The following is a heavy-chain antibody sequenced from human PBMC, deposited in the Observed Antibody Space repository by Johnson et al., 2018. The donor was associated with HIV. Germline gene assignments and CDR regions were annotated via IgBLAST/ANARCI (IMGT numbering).Heavy chain of an antibody. CDR1: GFTFSDYY. CDR2: ISSSGSTT. J-gene: IGHJ3*02. D-gene: IGHD3-3*01. V-gene: IGHV3-11*04. Sequence: QVQLVESGGGLVKPGGSLRLSCVASGFTFSDYYMSWIRQAPGKGLEWVSYISSSGSTTYYADSVKGRFTISRDNTKNSLYLQMNSLRAEDTALYYCAKTIIGVVSDALKIWGQGTRVTVSS. CDR3: AKTIIGVVSDALKI.